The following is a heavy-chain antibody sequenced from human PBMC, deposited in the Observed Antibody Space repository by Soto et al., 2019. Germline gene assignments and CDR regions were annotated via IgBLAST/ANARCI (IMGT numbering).Heavy chain of an antibody. J-gene: IGHJ3*02. CDR2: INHSGST. D-gene: IGHD3-22*01. CDR1: GGSFSGYY. V-gene: IGHV4-34*01. Sequence: SETLSLTCAVYGGSFSGYYWSWIRQPPGKGLEWIGEINHSGSTSYNLSLKSRVTMSIDTSKNEFSLKLTSVTAADTAVYYCARRVDHYDSSGDASDIWGQGTMVTVSS. CDR3: ARRVDHYDSSGDASDI.